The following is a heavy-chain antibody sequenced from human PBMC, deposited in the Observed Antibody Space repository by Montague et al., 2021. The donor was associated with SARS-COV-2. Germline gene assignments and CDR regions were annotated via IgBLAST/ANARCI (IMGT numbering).Heavy chain of an antibody. CDR1: GGSFSGYY. Sequence: SETLSLTCAVYGGSFSGYYWSWIRQPPGKGLEWIGSIYYSGSTYYNPSLKSRVTISVDTSKNQFSLKLSSVTAADTAVYYCARQENSSGWFKPDAFDIWGQGTMVTVSS. V-gene: IGHV4-34*01. CDR3: ARQENSSGWFKPDAFDI. D-gene: IGHD6-19*01. CDR2: IYYSGST. J-gene: IGHJ3*02.